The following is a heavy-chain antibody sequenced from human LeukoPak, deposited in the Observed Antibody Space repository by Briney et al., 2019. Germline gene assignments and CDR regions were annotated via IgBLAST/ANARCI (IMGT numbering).Heavy chain of an antibody. Sequence: SETLSLTCTVSGGSVSSGSYYWSWIRQPPGRGLEWIGYIYYSGSTNYNPSLKGRVTISVDTSKNQFSLKLSSVTAADTAVYYCAREGAFDIWGQGTMVTVSS. J-gene: IGHJ3*02. CDR1: GGSVSSGSYY. V-gene: IGHV4-61*01. CDR2: IYYSGST. CDR3: AREGAFDI.